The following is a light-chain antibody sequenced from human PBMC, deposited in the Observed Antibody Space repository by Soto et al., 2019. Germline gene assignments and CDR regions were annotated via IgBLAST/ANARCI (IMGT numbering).Light chain of an antibody. J-gene: IGLJ7*01. CDR2: EVS. CDR1: SSDVGGYNY. Sequence: QSALTQPPPASGSPGQSVTISCTGTSSDVGGYNYVSWYQQHPGKAPKLMIYEVSKRPSGVPDRFSGSKSGNPASLTVSGLQAEDEADYYCSSYAGSNKAVFGGGTQLTVL. CDR3: SSYAGSNKAV. V-gene: IGLV2-8*01.